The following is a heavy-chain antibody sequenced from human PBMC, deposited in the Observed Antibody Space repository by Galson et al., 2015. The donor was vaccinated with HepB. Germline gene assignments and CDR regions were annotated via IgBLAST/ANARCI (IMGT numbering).Heavy chain of an antibody. D-gene: IGHD5-24*01. CDR2: ISYDGSNK. CDR3: GKGNVDMATRQTGYFQH. J-gene: IGHJ1*01. CDR1: GFTFSSYG. V-gene: IGHV3-30*18. Sequence: SLRLSCAASGFTFSSYGMHWVRQATGKGLEWVAAISYDGSNKYYADSVKGRSTISRDNSQNTLFLLMNILGPEDTAVYYWGKGNVDMATRQTGYFQHWGQGTLDTVPS.